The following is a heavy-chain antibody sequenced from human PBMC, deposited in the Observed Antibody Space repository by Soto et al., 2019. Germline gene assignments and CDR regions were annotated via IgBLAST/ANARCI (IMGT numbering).Heavy chain of an antibody. J-gene: IGHJ3*02. Sequence: SVKVSCKASGGTFSSYAISWVLQAPGQGLEWMGGIIPIFGTANYAQKFQGRVTITADKSTSTAYMELSSLRSEDTAVYYCATPLLLALGPRGDAFDIWGQGTMVTVSS. CDR2: IIPIFGTA. D-gene: IGHD3-22*01. CDR1: GGTFSSYA. CDR3: ATPLLLALGPRGDAFDI. V-gene: IGHV1-69*06.